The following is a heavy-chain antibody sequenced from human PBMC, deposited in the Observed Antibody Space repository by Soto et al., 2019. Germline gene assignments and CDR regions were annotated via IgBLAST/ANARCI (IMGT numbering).Heavy chain of an antibody. CDR1: GFTFINHA. CDR3: ARKILGSTSRPNYWYFDL. D-gene: IGHD2-2*01. J-gene: IGHJ2*01. Sequence: EVQLLESGGGLVQPGGSLRLSCAGSGFTFINHAMNWVRQAPGKGLEWVSSISGGGDATFFGDSVRGRFTISRDNSTNSVTLQMNSLGVDDTAVYYCARKILGSTSRPNYWYFDLWGRGTLVNVSS. V-gene: IGHV3-23*01. CDR2: ISGGGDAT.